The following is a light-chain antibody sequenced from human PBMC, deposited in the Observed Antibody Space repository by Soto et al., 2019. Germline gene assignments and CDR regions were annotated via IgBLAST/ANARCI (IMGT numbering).Light chain of an antibody. J-gene: IGKJ4*01. Sequence: IQLTQSPSSLSAVVGDRVTITCRASQDISSYLAWYQQRPGTAPKLLIYAASTLQTGVPSRFSGRGSGTDFTLTITSLQPEDFATYYCQQLNSFPPAFGGGTKVDIK. CDR1: QDISSY. CDR2: AAS. V-gene: IGKV1-9*01. CDR3: QQLNSFPPA.